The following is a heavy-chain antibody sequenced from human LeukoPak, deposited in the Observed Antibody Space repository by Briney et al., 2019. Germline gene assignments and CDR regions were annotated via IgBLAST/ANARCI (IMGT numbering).Heavy chain of an antibody. CDR1: GYTFTSYD. V-gene: IGHV1-46*01. CDR3: ASQSTFGRRDWFDP. Sequence: GASVTVSCKASGYTFTSYDINWVRQAPGQGLEWMGIINPSGGSTSYAQKFQGRVTMTRDMSTGTVYMELSSLRSEDTAVYYCASQSTFGRRDWFDPWGQGTLVTVSS. J-gene: IGHJ5*02. D-gene: IGHD3-16*01. CDR2: INPSGGST.